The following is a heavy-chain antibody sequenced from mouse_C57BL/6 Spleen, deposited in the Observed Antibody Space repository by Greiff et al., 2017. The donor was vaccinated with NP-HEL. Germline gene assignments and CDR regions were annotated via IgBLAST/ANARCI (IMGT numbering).Heavy chain of an antibody. J-gene: IGHJ2*01. V-gene: IGHV1-81*01. Sequence: VQLQESGAELARPGASVKLSCKASGYTFTSYGISWVKQRTGQGLEWIGEIYPRSGNTYYNEKFKGKATLTADKSSSTAYMELRSLTSEDSAVYFCARRGAGYYFDYWGQGTTLTVSS. CDR3: ARRGAGYYFDY. CDR2: IYPRSGNT. D-gene: IGHD3-3*01. CDR1: GYTFTSYG.